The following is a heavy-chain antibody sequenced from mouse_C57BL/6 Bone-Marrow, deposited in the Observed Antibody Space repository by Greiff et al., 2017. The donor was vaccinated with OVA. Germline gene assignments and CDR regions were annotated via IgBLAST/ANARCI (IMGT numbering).Heavy chain of an antibody. V-gene: IGHV14-1*01. D-gene: IGHD1-1*01. CDR1: GFNIKDYY. Sequence: VQLQQSGAELVRPGASVKLSCTASGFNIKDYYMHWVKQRPEQGLEWIGRIDPEDGDTEYAPKFQGKATMTADTSSNTAYLQLRSLTSEDTAVYYCTRGGYYYGSRDGDVWGTGTTVTVPS. CDR3: TRGGYYYGSRDGDV. J-gene: IGHJ1*03. CDR2: IDPEDGDT.